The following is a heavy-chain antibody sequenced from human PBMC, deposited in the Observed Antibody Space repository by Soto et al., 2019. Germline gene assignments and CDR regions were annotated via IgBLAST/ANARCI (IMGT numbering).Heavy chain of an antibody. CDR1: GDSVSSNSAA. D-gene: IGHD6-13*01. V-gene: IGHV6-1*01. CDR2: TYYRSKWYN. CDR3: ARGASSGWYQLSYYYYGMDV. Sequence: SQTLSLTCAISGDSVSSNSAALNWIRQSPSRGLEWLGRTYYRSKWYNDYAVSVKSRITINPDTSKNQFSLQLNSVTPEDTAVYYCARGASSGWYQLSYYYYGMDVWGQGTTVTVSS. J-gene: IGHJ6*02.